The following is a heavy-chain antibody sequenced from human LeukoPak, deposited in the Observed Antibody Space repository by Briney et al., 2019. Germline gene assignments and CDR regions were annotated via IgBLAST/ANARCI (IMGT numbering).Heavy chain of an antibody. D-gene: IGHD6-19*01. Sequence: PSETLSLTCTVSGGSISSYYWSWIRQPPGKGLEWIGYIYYSGSTNYNPSLKSRVTISVDTSKNQSSLKLSSVTAADTAVYYCAREWGPYSSGWYSSNYYYMDVWGKGTTVTVSS. CDR2: IYYSGST. V-gene: IGHV4-59*01. CDR1: GGSISSYY. J-gene: IGHJ6*03. CDR3: AREWGPYSSGWYSSNYYYMDV.